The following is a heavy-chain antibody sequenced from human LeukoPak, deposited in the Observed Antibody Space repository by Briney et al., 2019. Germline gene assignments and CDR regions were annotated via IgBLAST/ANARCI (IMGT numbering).Heavy chain of an antibody. CDR3: ASYTYYYDSSGYSDAFDI. D-gene: IGHD3-22*01. J-gene: IGHJ3*02. Sequence: TSSETLSLTCTVSGDSMSNHNFWGWIRQSPGKGLEWIGYIYYSGSTNYNPSLKSRVTISVDTSKNQFSLKLSSVTAADTAVYYCASYTYYYDSSGYSDAFDIWGQGTLVTVSS. V-gene: IGHV4-59*11. CDR1: GDSMSNHNF. CDR2: IYYSGST.